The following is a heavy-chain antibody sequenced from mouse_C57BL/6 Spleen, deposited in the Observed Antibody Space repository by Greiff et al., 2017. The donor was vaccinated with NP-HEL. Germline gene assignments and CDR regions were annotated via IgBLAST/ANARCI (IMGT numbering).Heavy chain of an antibody. CDR1: GYTFTDYN. CDR3: ARLDYYGYPWFAY. V-gene: IGHV1-18*01. D-gene: IGHD2-2*01. Sequence: EVQLQQSGPELVKPGASVKLPCKASGYTFTDYNMDWVKQSHGKSLEWIGDINPNNGGTIYNQKFKGKATLTVDKSSSTAYMELRSLTSEDTAVYYCARLDYYGYPWFAYWGQGTLVTVSA. CDR2: INPNNGGT. J-gene: IGHJ3*01.